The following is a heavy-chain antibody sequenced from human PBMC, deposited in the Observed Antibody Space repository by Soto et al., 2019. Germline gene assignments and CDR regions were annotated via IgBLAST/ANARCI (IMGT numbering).Heavy chain of an antibody. CDR2: ISSSGSTI. CDR3: ASRGVRSVVIIDY. J-gene: IGHJ4*02. D-gene: IGHD3-22*01. Sequence: GGSLRLSCAASGFTFSSYEMNWVRQAPGKGLEWVSYISSSGSTIYYADSVKGRFTISRDNAKNSLYLQMNSLRAEDTAVYYCASRGVRSVVIIDYWGQGTLVTAPQ. CDR1: GFTFSSYE. V-gene: IGHV3-48*03.